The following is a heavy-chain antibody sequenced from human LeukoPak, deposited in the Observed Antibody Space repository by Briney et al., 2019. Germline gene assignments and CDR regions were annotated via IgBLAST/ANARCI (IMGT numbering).Heavy chain of an antibody. V-gene: IGHV3-21*01. CDR1: GFTFSSYS. Sequence: GGSLRLSCAASGFTFSSYSMNWVRQAPGKGLEWVSSISSSSSYIYYADSVKGRFTISRDNANNSLYLQMNSLRAEDTAVYYCARDGYNYVSRLDYWGQGTLVTVSS. CDR3: ARDGYNYVSRLDY. CDR2: ISSSSSYI. D-gene: IGHD5-24*01. J-gene: IGHJ4*02.